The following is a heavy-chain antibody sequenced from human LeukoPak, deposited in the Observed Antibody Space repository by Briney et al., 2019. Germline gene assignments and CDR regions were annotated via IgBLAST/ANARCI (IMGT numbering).Heavy chain of an antibody. D-gene: IGHD3-22*01. CDR1: GFTFSDYY. CDR3: ARDLEYYYDSGQVRWFDP. J-gene: IGHJ5*02. V-gene: IGHV3-11*01. Sequence: GGSLRCSGAASGFTFSDYYMSWIRQAPGKELKWVTYTSSSGSTIYYADSVKGRFTISRANAKNSLYLQMNSLRAEDTAVYYCARDLEYYYDSGQVRWFDPWGQGTLVTVSS. CDR2: TSSSGSTI.